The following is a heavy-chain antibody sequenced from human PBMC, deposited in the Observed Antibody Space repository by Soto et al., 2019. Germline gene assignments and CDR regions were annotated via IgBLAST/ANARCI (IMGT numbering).Heavy chain of an antibody. J-gene: IGHJ6*02. CDR2: ISPSTSHI. V-gene: IGHV3-21*01. CDR3: SGCSGGACHNNYGMDV. D-gene: IGHD2-15*01. Sequence: EVHLVESGGGLVKPGGSLRLSCAVSGFTFSSCTMNWVRQAPGKGLEWVSSISPSTSHIYYADSVKGRFTISRDNAKNSLFLQMNSLRAEDTAVYYCSGCSGGACHNNYGMDVWGQGTTVTVSS. CDR1: GFTFSSCT.